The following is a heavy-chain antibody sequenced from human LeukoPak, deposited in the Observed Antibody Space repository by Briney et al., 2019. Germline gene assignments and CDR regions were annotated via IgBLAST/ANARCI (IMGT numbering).Heavy chain of an antibody. CDR1: GFTFSSYG. CDR3: AKDRASSSWVKGYYYYGMDV. J-gene: IGHJ6*04. D-gene: IGHD6-13*01. CDR2: ISYDGSNK. Sequence: GRSLRLSRAASGFTFSSYGMHWVRQAPGKGLEWVAVISYDGSNKYYADSVKGRFTISRDNSKNTLYLQMNSLRAEDTAVYYCAKDRASSSWVKGYYYYGMDVWGKGTTVTVSS. V-gene: IGHV3-30*18.